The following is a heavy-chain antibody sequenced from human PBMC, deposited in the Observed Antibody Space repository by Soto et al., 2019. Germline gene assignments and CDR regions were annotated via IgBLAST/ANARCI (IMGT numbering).Heavy chain of an antibody. Sequence: QVQLQESGPGLVKPSQTLSLTCTVSGDSISSGNYYWSWIRQPPGKGLEWIGYIYDSGSTYYNATLTIRVTKSVDTPNNQFSRKRAAVTAADTAVYYLAGVRWYGDGSDYWGQGTLVTVSS. CDR2: IYDSGST. CDR3: AGVRWYGDGSDY. J-gene: IGHJ4*02. V-gene: IGHV4-30-4*08. D-gene: IGHD4-17*01. CDR1: GDSISSGNYY.